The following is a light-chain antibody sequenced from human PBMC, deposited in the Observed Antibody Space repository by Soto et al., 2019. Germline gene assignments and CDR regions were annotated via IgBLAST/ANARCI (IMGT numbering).Light chain of an antibody. CDR1: QRISSY. CDR3: QQYGGSLKWA. J-gene: IGKJ1*01. Sequence: DIQMTQSPSSLSASVGDRVTITCRASQRISSYLNWYQQKPGKAPKLLIYAASSLQSGIPSRFSGSGSGTDFTLTISSLQPEDFATYYCQQYGGSLKWAFGQGTKVEIK. CDR2: AAS. V-gene: IGKV1-39*01.